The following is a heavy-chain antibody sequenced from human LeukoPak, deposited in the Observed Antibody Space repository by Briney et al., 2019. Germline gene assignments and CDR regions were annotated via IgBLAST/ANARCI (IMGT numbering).Heavy chain of an antibody. V-gene: IGHV3-30-3*01. Sequence: GGSLRLSCAASGFTFSSYAMHWVRQAPGKGLEWVAVISYDGSSKYYADSVKGRFTISRDNSKNTLYLQMNSLRAEDTAVYYCARDPIAAAGTGYFDYWGQGTLVTVSS. CDR2: ISYDGSSK. CDR1: GFTFSSYA. J-gene: IGHJ4*02. CDR3: ARDPIAAAGTGYFDY. D-gene: IGHD6-13*01.